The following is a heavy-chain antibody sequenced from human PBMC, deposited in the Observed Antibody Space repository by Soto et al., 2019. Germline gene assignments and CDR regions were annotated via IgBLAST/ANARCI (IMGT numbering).Heavy chain of an antibody. V-gene: IGHV1-69*08. CDR1: GGTFSTYT. D-gene: IGHD2-15*01. CDR3: ARDSGYCSGGSGQIEGQIDY. J-gene: IGHJ4*02. CDR2: IIPILGIA. Sequence: QVQLVQSGAEVKKPGSSVKVSCKASGGTFSTYTISWVRQAPGQGLEWMGRIIPILGIANYAQKFQGRVTITADKCTSTDYTEMRSLRAEDTAVYYGARDSGYCSGGSGQIEGQIDYWGQGTLVPVSS.